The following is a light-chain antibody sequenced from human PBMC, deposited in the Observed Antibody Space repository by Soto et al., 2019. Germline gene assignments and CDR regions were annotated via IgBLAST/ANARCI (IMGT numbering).Light chain of an antibody. CDR2: ASS. J-gene: IGKJ3*01. V-gene: IGKV1-12*01. CDR1: QDILSW. CDR3: QQANTFPIT. Sequence: DIQMTHSPSSVSASVGDTVTITCRASQDILSWLAWYQQKPGEAPRLLIYASSNLQSGVPSRFSGSRSGTDFTLTISSLQPEDFATYYCQQANTFPITFGPGTRLDIK.